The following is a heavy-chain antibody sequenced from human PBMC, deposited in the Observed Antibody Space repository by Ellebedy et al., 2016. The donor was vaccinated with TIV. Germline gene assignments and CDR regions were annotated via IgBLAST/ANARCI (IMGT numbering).Heavy chain of an antibody. CDR2: INAGNGNT. V-gene: IGHV1-3*01. CDR3: AYSTGTAYYYAMDV. D-gene: IGHD1-1*01. J-gene: IGHJ6*02. CDR1: GYTFTSYA. Sequence: AASVKVSCKASGYTFTSYAMHWVRQAPGQRLEWMGWINAGNGNTKYSQKFQGRVTITRDTSASTAYMELSSLRSEDTAVYYCAYSTGTAYYYAMDVWGQGTTVTVSS.